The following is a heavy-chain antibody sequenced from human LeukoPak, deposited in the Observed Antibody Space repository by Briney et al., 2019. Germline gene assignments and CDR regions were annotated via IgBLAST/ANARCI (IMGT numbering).Heavy chain of an antibody. CDR2: IKQDGSEK. Sequence: PGGSLRLSCAASGFTFSSYWMSWVRQALGKGLEWVANIKQDGSEKYYVDSVRGRFTISRDNAKNSLYLQMNSLRAEDTAVYYCASPRIAVAHDYYYGMDVWGQGTTVTVSS. CDR3: ASPRIAVAHDYYYGMDV. V-gene: IGHV3-7*03. J-gene: IGHJ6*02. CDR1: GFTFSSYW. D-gene: IGHD6-19*01.